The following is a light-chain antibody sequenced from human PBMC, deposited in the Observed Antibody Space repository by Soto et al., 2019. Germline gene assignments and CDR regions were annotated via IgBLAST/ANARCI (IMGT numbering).Light chain of an antibody. CDR2: DVS. CDR1: SSDVGGSNY. V-gene: IGLV2-14*03. J-gene: IGLJ1*01. CDR3: SSYTSSSTYV. Sequence: QSALTQPASVSGSPGQSITISCTGTSSDVGGSNYVSWYQQHPGKAPKLIIFDVSHRPSGFSNRFSGSKSGNTASLPISGLQAEDEADYYCSSYTSSSTYVFGTGTKLTVL.